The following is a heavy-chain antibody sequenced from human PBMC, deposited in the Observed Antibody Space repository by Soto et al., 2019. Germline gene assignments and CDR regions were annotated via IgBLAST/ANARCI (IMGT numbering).Heavy chain of an antibody. D-gene: IGHD4-4*01. Sequence: GASVKVSCKASGGTFSSYAISWVRQAPGQGLEWMGGIIPIFGTANYAQKFQGRVTITADESTSTAYMELSSLRSEDTALFYCARGSNYVSYYYYGMDVWGQGTTVTVSS. CDR3: ARGSNYVSYYYYGMDV. J-gene: IGHJ6*02. CDR1: GGTFSSYA. V-gene: IGHV1-69*13. CDR2: IIPIFGTA.